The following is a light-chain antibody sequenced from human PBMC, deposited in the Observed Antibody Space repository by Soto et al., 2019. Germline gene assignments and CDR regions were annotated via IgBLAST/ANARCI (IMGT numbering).Light chain of an antibody. CDR2: EVN. V-gene: IGLV2-8*01. CDR1: SSDVGSYNY. J-gene: IGLJ2*01. Sequence: QSALTQPPSASGSPGQSVTISCTGTSSDVGSYNYVSWYQLHPGKAPKLMIYEVNTRPSGVPDRFSGSKSGNTAPLTVSGLQAEDEADYYCGSHAGSNNLVFGGGTKVTVL. CDR3: GSHAGSNNLV.